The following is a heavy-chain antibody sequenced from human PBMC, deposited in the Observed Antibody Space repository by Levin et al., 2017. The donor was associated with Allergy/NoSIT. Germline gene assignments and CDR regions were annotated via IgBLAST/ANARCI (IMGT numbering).Heavy chain of an antibody. V-gene: IGHV3-9*01. CDR2: ISWNSGDI. D-gene: IGHD3-10*01. Sequence: SCAASGFTFADYAMYWVRQVPGRGLEWVSGISWNSGDIGYADSVRGRFTISRDNAKNSLYLQMNSLRTEDSAVYYCAKAFGSGSFYHLDFWGQGTLVTVSS. J-gene: IGHJ4*02. CDR1: GFTFADYA. CDR3: AKAFGSGSFYHLDF.